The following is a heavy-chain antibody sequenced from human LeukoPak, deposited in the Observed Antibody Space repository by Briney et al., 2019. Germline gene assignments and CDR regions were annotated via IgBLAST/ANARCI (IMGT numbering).Heavy chain of an antibody. CDR1: GFTFSSYW. CDR2: IKQDGSEK. D-gene: IGHD6-19*01. Sequence: PGGSLRLSCAASGFTFSSYWMSWVRQAPGKGLEWVANIKQDGSEKYYVDSVKGRFTISRDNAKNSLYLQMNSLRAEDTAVYYCARDGRYSSDGFNYWGQGTLVTVSS. V-gene: IGHV3-7*01. J-gene: IGHJ4*02. CDR3: ARDGRYSSDGFNY.